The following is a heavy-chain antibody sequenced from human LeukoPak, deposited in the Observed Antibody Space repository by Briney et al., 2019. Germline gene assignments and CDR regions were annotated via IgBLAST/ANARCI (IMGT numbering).Heavy chain of an antibody. CDR1: GYTFADYY. D-gene: IGHD3-22*01. J-gene: IGHJ3*02. Sequence: GASVKVSCKASGYTFADYYMHWVRQAPGQGLEWMGWINPDSGGTNYAQKSQGRVTMTRDTSISTAYMELSRLRSDDTAVYYCARAGLWDYSDSSGYHNAAFDIWGLGTMVTVSS. CDR2: INPDSGGT. V-gene: IGHV1-2*02. CDR3: ARAGLWDYSDSSGYHNAAFDI.